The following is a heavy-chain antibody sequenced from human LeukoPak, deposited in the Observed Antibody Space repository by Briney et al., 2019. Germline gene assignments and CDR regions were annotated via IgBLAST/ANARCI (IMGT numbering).Heavy chain of an antibody. CDR3: ARDIVSGSGSLDY. CDR2: VKSDVSNP. Sequence: GGSLRLSCAASRFSFSNYWMHWVRQAPGKGLVWVPRVKSDVSNPSYADSVKGRFTISRDNAENMLYPQMNTLGAEDTAVYCCARDIVSGSGSLDYWGQGTLVTVSS. V-gene: IGHV3-74*01. CDR1: RFSFSNYW. J-gene: IGHJ4*02. D-gene: IGHD3-10*01.